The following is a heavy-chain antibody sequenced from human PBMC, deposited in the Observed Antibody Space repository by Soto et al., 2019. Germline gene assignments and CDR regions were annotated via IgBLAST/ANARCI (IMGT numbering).Heavy chain of an antibody. V-gene: IGHV4-34*01. CDR3: AHHSGWAFAY. Sequence: SETLSLTSEVEGGSFRDNYCRWIRQPPGEGLEWIGEINDSGHTKFNPSLKSRVTMSVDTSKHQFSLKLSSVSVADTAVYYCAHHSGWAFAYWGRGTLVTVSS. CDR1: GGSFRDNY. CDR2: INDSGHT. D-gene: IGHD6-19*01. J-gene: IGHJ4*02.